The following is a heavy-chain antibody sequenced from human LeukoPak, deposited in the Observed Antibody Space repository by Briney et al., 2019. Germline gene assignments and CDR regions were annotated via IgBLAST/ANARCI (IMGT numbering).Heavy chain of an antibody. D-gene: IGHD3-22*01. CDR2: VYPGDSDT. V-gene: IGHV5-51*01. CDR3: ARRIDSSGFRLDS. J-gene: IGHJ4*02. Sequence: GESLKISCKGSGYTFTINWLAWVRQMPGKGLEWMGVVYPGDSDTRYSPSFQGQITITADKSISTAYLQWSSLKASDTAIYYCARRIDSSGFRLDSWGQGTLVAVSS. CDR1: GYTFTINW.